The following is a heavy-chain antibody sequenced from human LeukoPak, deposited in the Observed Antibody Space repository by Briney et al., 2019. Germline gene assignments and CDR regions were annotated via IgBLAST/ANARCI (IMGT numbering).Heavy chain of an antibody. CDR2: ISAYNGNT. Sequence: ASVKVSCKASGYTCSSYGISWVRQAPGQGLEWVGWISAYNGNTNSAQKLQGRVTMTTDTSTNTAYMELRSLRSDDTAVYYCVRDYYYDSSGYSDNFDYWGQGTLVTVSS. V-gene: IGHV1-18*01. CDR1: GYTCSSYG. D-gene: IGHD3-22*01. J-gene: IGHJ4*02. CDR3: VRDYYYDSSGYSDNFDY.